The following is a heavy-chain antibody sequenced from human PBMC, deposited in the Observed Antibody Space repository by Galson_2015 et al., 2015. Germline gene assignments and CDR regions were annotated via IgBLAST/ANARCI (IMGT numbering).Heavy chain of an antibody. CDR3: AVNAIAYFFDS. CDR2: ISNGGRTM. CDR1: GFTFSSYE. V-gene: IGHV3-48*03. J-gene: IGHJ4*02. Sequence: SLRLSCAASGFTFSSYEMNWVRQAPGEGLEWVSYISNGGRTMFYADSVKGRFTISRDNAKKSLDLQMNSLRAEDTAVYYCAVNAIAYFFDSWGQGTLVTVSS. D-gene: IGHD2-21*01.